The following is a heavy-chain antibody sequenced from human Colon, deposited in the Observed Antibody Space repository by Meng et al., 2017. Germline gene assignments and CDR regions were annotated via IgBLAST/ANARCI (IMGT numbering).Heavy chain of an antibody. D-gene: IGHD7-27*01. V-gene: IGHV4-61*01. CDR3: ARDNWGSLDY. CDR1: GASVSDTNYA. Sequence: QVQLQESGPGLVRPSETLSLTCTVSGASVSDTNYAWSWIRQPPGKGLEWIGYGSTNHNPSLKSRVTISVDTSKNQFSLTLNSVTAADTAVYYCARDNWGSLDYWGQGTLVTVPQ. J-gene: IGHJ4*02. CDR2: GST.